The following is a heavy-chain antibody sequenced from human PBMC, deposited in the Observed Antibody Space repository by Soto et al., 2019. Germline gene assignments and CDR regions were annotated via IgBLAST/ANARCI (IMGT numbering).Heavy chain of an antibody. D-gene: IGHD3-10*01. V-gene: IGHV3-11*01. CDR3: ARDEFSIDHYYYYMDV. CDR1: GFTFSDYY. Sequence: GGSLRLSCAASGFTFSDYYMSWVRQAPGKGLEWVSYISSSGTTIYYADSVKGRFTISRDNAKNSLYLQMNSLRAEDTAVYYCARDEFSIDHYYYYMDVWGKGTTVTVSS. J-gene: IGHJ6*03. CDR2: ISSSGTTI.